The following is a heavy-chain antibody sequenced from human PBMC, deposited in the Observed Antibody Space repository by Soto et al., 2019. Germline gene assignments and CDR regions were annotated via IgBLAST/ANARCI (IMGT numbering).Heavy chain of an antibody. Sequence: PSETLSLTCTVSGGSISSYYWSWIRQPPGKGLEWIGYIYYSGSTNYNPSLKSRVTISVDTSKTQFSLKLSSVTAADTAVYYCARELSYYYDSSGYYFDYWGQGTLVTVSS. D-gene: IGHD3-22*01. CDR2: IYYSGST. CDR1: GGSISSYY. CDR3: ARELSYYYDSSGYYFDY. V-gene: IGHV4-59*01. J-gene: IGHJ4*02.